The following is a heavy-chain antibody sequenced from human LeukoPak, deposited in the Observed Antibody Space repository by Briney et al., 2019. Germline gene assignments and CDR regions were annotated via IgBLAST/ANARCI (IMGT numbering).Heavy chain of an antibody. J-gene: IGHJ4*02. CDR3: AKDNVAAAGRYFDY. Sequence: GGSLRLSCAASGFTFSSYWMHWVRQAPGKGLVWVSRINDDGSSTTYADSVKGRFTISRDNSKNTLYLQMHSLRAEDTAVYYCAKDNVAAAGRYFDYWGQGTLVTVSS. D-gene: IGHD6-13*01. CDR2: INDDGSST. V-gene: IGHV3-74*01. CDR1: GFTFSSYW.